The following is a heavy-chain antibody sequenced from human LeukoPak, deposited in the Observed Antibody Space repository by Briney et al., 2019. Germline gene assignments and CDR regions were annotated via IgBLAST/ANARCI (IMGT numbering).Heavy chain of an antibody. CDR1: GFTFNSYA. V-gene: IGHV3-23*01. CDR3: AKERSEVVVAATNY. D-gene: IGHD2-15*01. CDR2: ITGGGDTT. J-gene: IGHJ4*02. Sequence: GGSLRLSCAATGFTFNSYAMTWVRQAPGKGLEWVSSITGGGDTTYYADSVRGRFTISRDNSKNTLSLQINSLRAEDTAVYYCAKERSEVVVAATNYWGQGTLVTVSS.